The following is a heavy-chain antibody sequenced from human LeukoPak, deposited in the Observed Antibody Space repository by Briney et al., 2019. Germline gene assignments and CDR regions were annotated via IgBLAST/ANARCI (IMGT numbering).Heavy chain of an antibody. CDR1: GYTFTSYA. CDR2: INAGNGNT. J-gene: IGHJ3*02. Sequence: ASVKVSCKASGYTFTSYAMHWVRQAPGQRLEWMGWINAGNGNTNYAQKLQGRVTMTTDTSTSTAYMELRSLRSDDTAVYYCARARLAFDIWGQGTMVTVSS. D-gene: IGHD2-21*01. CDR3: ARARLAFDI. V-gene: IGHV1-3*01.